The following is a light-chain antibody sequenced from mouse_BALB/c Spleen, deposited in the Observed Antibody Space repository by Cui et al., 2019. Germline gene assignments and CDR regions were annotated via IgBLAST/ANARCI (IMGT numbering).Light chain of an antibody. Sequence: QIVLTQSPAIMSASLGEVITLTCSASSSVSYMHWYQQKSGTSPKLLIYSTTNLTSGVPSRFSGSGSGTFYPLTISSVEAEDAADYYCHQWSSYPWTFGGGTKLEIK. CDR3: HQWSSYPWT. J-gene: IGKJ1*01. CDR1: SSVSY. CDR2: STT. V-gene: IGKV4-80*01.